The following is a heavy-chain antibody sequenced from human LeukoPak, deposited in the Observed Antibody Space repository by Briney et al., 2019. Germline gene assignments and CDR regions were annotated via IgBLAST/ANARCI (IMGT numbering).Heavy chain of an antibody. D-gene: IGHD5-18*01. Sequence: SVKVSCKASGGTFSSYAINWVRQAPGQGLEWMGGIIPIFGTANYAQKFQGRVTITADESTSTVYMELSSLRSEDTAVYYCARDRGYSYAKKSSEYYYMDVWGKGTTVTISS. CDR1: GGTFSSYA. V-gene: IGHV1-69*13. J-gene: IGHJ6*03. CDR3: ARDRGYSYAKKSSEYYYMDV. CDR2: IIPIFGTA.